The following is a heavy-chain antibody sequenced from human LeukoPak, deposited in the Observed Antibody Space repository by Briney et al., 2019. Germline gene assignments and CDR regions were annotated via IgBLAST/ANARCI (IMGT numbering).Heavy chain of an antibody. CDR1: GFTFTSSA. CDR2: IVVGSGNT. V-gene: IGHV1-58*01. CDR3: AAEVGYYDIEDY. D-gene: IGHD3-22*01. Sequence: SVTVSCKASGFTFTSSAVQWVRQARGQRLEWIGWIVVGSGNTNYAQKFQERVTITRDMSTSTAYMELSSLRSEDTAVYYCAAEVGYYDIEDYWGQGTLVTVSS. J-gene: IGHJ4*02.